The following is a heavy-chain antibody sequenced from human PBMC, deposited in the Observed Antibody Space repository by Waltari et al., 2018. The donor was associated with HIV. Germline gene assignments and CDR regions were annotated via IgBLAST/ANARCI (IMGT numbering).Heavy chain of an antibody. V-gene: IGHV3-7*01. Sequence: EVQLVESGVGCVQPGGSLRPSCAATGFPFSLYWIGGVRQAPGKGLEWVANIKQDGSEKHYVNSVKGRFTISRDNAKKSLYLQMNSLRAEDTAVYYCARMGLMMYAIGAFDIWGQGTMVTVSS. D-gene: IGHD2-8*01. CDR2: IKQDGSEK. CDR1: GFPFSLYW. CDR3: ARMGLMMYAIGAFDI. J-gene: IGHJ3*02.